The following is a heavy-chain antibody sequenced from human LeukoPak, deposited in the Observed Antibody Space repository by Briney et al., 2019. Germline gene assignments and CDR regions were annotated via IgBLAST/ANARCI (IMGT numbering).Heavy chain of an antibody. CDR1: GYTFTSYN. CDR3: AKETGYTGSYNADY. D-gene: IGHD1-26*01. CDR2: MNPHSDNT. J-gene: IGHJ4*02. V-gene: IGHV1-8*01. Sequence: ASVKVSCKASGYTFTSYNIHWVRQATGQGLEWMGWMNPHSDNTGYAQQFQGRVTMTRNTSISTAYMELSSLRSEDTAVYYCAKETGYTGSYNADYWGQGTLVTVSS.